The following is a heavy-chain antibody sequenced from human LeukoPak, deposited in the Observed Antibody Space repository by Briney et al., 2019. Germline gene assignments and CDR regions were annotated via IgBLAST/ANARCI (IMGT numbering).Heavy chain of an antibody. CDR1: GFTFSSTW. CDR2: IQPDGSEG. V-gene: IGHV3-7*01. J-gene: IGHJ4*02. CDR3: ARARPSMWIDY. D-gene: IGHD5-12*01. Sequence: GGSLRLSCAASGFTFSSTWMSWVRQAPGKGLEWVGNIQPDGSEGYPVDSVKGRFTISRDSSKNTLYLQMNSLRPEDTAVYYCARARPSMWIDYWGQGTLVTVSS.